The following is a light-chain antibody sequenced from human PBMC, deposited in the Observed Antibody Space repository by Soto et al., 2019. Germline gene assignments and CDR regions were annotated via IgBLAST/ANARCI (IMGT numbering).Light chain of an antibody. J-gene: IGLJ1*01. CDR2: DNN. CDR3: GRWDSSLSAYV. V-gene: IGLV1-51*01. CDR1: SANIGNNY. Sequence: QSVLTQPPSVSAAPGQKVTIPCSGSSANIGNNYVSWYQHLPGTAPKLLIYDNNKRPSGIPDRFSGSKSGTSATLGITGLQTGDEADYYCGRWDSSLSAYVFGTGTKVTVL.